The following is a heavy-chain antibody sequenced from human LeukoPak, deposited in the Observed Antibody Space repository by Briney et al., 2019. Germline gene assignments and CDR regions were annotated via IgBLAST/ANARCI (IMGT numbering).Heavy chain of an antibody. CDR3: ARDRAGYYYYGMDV. Sequence: GGSLRLSCAAPGFTFSDYYMSWIRQAPGKGLEWVSYISSSGNTIYYTDSVKGRFTISRDNAKNSLYLQMNSLRAEDTAVYYCARDRAGYYYYGMDVWGQGTTVTVSS. J-gene: IGHJ6*02. D-gene: IGHD3-10*01. V-gene: IGHV3-11*01. CDR1: GFTFSDYY. CDR2: ISSSGNTI.